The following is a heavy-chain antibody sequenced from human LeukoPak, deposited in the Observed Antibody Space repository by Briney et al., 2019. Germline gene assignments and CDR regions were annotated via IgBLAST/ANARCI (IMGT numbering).Heavy chain of an antibody. CDR1: GYTFTSYA. D-gene: IGHD1-26*01. CDR2: INTNTGNP. CDR3: ARVGSGSYFGLPFYYYYYMDV. V-gene: IGHV7-4-1*02. J-gene: IGHJ6*03. Sequence: ASVKVSCKASGYTFTSYAMNWVRQAPGQGLEWMGWINTNTGNPTYAQGFTGRFVFSLDTSVSTAYLQISSLKAEDTAVYYCARVGSGSYFGLPFYYYYYMDVWGKGTTVTVSS.